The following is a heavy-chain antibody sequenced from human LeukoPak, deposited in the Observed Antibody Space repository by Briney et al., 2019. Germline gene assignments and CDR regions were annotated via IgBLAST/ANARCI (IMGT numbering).Heavy chain of an antibody. CDR2: IKSKTDGGTT. CDR1: GFTFSNAW. D-gene: IGHD2-2*01. J-gene: IGHJ3*02. Sequence: GGSLRLSCAASGFTFSNAWMSWVRQAPGKGREWVGRIKSKTDGGTTDYAAPVKGRFTISRDDSKNTLYLQMNSLKTEDTAVYYCTTDLGRPEEIVVVPAAIGDAFDIWGQGTMVTVSS. CDR3: TTDLGRPEEIVVVPAAIGDAFDI. V-gene: IGHV3-15*01.